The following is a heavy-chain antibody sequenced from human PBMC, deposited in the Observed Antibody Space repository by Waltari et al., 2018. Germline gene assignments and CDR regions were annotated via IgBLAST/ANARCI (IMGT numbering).Heavy chain of an antibody. V-gene: IGHV3-48*03. CDR1: GFTFSSYE. D-gene: IGHD4-17*01. CDR2: ISSSGSTK. CDR3: AKAALSYGDYPYFDY. J-gene: IGHJ4*02. Sequence: EVQLVESGGGLVQPGGSLRLSCAASGFTFSSYEMNWVRQAPGKGLEWVSYISSSGSTKYYADSVKGRFTISRDNAKNSLYLQMNSLRAEDTAVYYCAKAALSYGDYPYFDYWGQGTLVTVSS.